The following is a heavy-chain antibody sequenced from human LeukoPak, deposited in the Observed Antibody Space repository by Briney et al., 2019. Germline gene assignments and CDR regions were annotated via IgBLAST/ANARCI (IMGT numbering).Heavy chain of an antibody. CDR2: ISGSGGST. D-gene: IGHD2-15*01. CDR3: AKGPYCSCGSCYSRWLDY. CDR1: GFTFSSYA. J-gene: IGHJ4*02. V-gene: IGHV3-23*01. Sequence: PGGSLRLSCAASGFTFSSYAMSWVRQAPGKGLEWVSGISGSGGSTYYAASVKGRFTISRDNSKNTLYLQMNSLRAEDTAVYYCAKGPYCSCGSCYSRWLDYWGQGTLVTVSS.